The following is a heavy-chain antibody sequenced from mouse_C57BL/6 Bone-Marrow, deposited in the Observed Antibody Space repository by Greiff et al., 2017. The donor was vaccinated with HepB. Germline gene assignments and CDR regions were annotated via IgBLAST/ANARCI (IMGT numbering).Heavy chain of an antibody. Sequence: EVNVVESGGGLVKPGGSLKLSCAASGFTFSSYAMSWVRQTPEKRLEWVATISDGGSYTYYPDNVKGRFTISRDNAKNNLYLQMSHLKSEDTAMYYCARVDYYYGSSYGRNYAMDYWGQGTSVTVSS. J-gene: IGHJ4*01. D-gene: IGHD1-1*01. CDR2: ISDGGSYT. V-gene: IGHV5-4*03. CDR3: ARVDYYYGSSYGRNYAMDY. CDR1: GFTFSSYA.